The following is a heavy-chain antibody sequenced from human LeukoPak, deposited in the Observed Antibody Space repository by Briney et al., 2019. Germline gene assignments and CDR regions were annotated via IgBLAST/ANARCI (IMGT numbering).Heavy chain of an antibody. CDR3: ARVDGFAAAGKLFDE. V-gene: IGHV3-23*01. D-gene: IGHD6-13*01. Sequence: QPGGSLRLSCAASGFTFSSYAMSWVRQAPGKGLEWVSAISGSGGSTYYADSVKGRFTISRDNSKNTLYLQMNSLRAEDTAIYYCARVDGFAAAGKLFDEWGQGTLVTVSS. CDR2: ISGSGGST. J-gene: IGHJ4*02. CDR1: GFTFSSYA.